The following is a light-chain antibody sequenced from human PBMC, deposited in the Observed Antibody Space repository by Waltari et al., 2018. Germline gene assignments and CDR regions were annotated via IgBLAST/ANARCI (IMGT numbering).Light chain of an antibody. CDR3: NSYVGSTLFYV. J-gene: IGLJ1*01. CDR1: SSDVGGYKY. Sequence: QSALTQPPSASGSPGQSVTISCTGTSSDVGGYKYVSWYQQHPGKAPKLIIYEVSKRPSVVPVRFSGSKSGNTASLTVSGLQAEDEADYYCNSYVGSTLFYVFGTGTKVTVV. V-gene: IGLV2-8*01. CDR2: EVS.